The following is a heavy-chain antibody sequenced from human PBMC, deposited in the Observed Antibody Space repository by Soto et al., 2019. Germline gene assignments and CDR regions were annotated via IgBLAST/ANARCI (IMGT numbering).Heavy chain of an antibody. CDR3: ASTKYDSSAYYYWYLGL. V-gene: IGHV1-69*06. CDR2: IIPLYGTV. CDR1: GGTFNSYG. D-gene: IGHD3-22*01. Sequence: QDHLAQSGAEVKKPGSSVTVSCKASGGTFNSYGISWVRQAPGQGLDWMGGIIPLYGTVNYAQKFQGRVTITADTSENTVYLELSSLRSEDTAVYYCASTKYDSSAYYYWYLGLWGRGTLVTVSS. J-gene: IGHJ2*01.